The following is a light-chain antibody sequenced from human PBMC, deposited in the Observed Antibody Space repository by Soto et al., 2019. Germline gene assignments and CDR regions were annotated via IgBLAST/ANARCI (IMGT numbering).Light chain of an antibody. CDR3: SSYTSSGPVG. CDR2: DVS. CDR1: SSDVGGYNY. Sequence: QSALTQSASGSGSPGQSVTISSTGTSSDVGGYNYVSWYQQNPGKAPKLMIYDVSKRASGLSNRFSGSKSGNTGSLTISRLQAEDGADYYCSSYTSSGPVGLGGGSNLPFL. V-gene: IGLV2-14*01. J-gene: IGLJ2*01.